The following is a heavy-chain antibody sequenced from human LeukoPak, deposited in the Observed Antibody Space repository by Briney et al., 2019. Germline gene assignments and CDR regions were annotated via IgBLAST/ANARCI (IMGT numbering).Heavy chain of an antibody. CDR3: AKDLTKIRFLEWLSDFDY. CDR1: GFTFSSYA. D-gene: IGHD3-3*01. Sequence: PGGSLRLSCAASGFTFSSYAMSWVRQAPGKGLEWVSAISGSGGSTYYADSVKGRFTISRDNSKNTLYLQMNSLRAEDTAVYYCAKDLTKIRFLEWLSDFDYWGQGTLVTVSS. CDR2: ISGSGGST. J-gene: IGHJ4*02. V-gene: IGHV3-23*01.